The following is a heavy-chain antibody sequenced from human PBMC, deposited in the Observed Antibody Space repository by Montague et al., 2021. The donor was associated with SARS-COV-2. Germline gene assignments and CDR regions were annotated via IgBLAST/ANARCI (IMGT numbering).Heavy chain of an antibody. D-gene: IGHD3-9*01. CDR1: GGSISSYY. CDR2: IYYSGST. Sequence: SETLSLTCTVSGGSISSYYWSWIRQPPGKGLEWIGYIYYSGSTNYNPSLKSRVTISVDTSKNQFSLKLSSVTAADTAVYYRARTGLGDYDILTGYTVNAFDIWGQGTMVTVSS. J-gene: IGHJ3*02. CDR3: ARTGLGDYDILTGYTVNAFDI. V-gene: IGHV4-59*01.